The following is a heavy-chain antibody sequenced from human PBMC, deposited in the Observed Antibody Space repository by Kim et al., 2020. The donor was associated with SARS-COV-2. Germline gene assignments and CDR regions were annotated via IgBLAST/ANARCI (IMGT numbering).Heavy chain of an antibody. CDR2: INEDGSEK. Sequence: GGSLRLSCAASGFTFSRYWMSWVRQAPGKGLEWVANINEDGSEKYYVDSVNCRFTISRDNAKNSLYLQMNSLRVEDTAVYFCAFSGYAGGGYSASFDFWGQGTMVTVSA. CDR1: GFTFSRYW. J-gene: IGHJ4*02. D-gene: IGHD5-12*01. V-gene: IGHV3-7*01. CDR3: AFSGYAGGGYSASFDF.